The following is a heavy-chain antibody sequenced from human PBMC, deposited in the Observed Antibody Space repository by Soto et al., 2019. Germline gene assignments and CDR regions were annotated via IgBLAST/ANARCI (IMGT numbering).Heavy chain of an antibody. J-gene: IGHJ6*02. V-gene: IGHV1-46*01. Sequence: ASVKVSCTASGYTFTSYYMHWVRQAPGQGLEWMGIINPSGGSTSYAQKFQGRVTMTRDTSTSTVYMELSSLRSEDTAVYYCERDGRHQHPGPYGMDVWGQGTTVTVS. CDR2: INPSGGST. CDR3: ERDGRHQHPGPYGMDV. CDR1: GYTFTSYY. D-gene: IGHD3-10*01.